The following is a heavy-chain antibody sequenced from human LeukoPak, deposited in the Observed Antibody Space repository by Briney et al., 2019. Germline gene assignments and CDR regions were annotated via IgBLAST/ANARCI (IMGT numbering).Heavy chain of an antibody. CDR2: ISDSGGRT. Sequence: GGALRLSCAVSGITLSNYGMSCVRQAPGKGLEWVSGISDSGGRTNYAESVKGRFSISRDNTQSTLYLQMNSLRAEDTAVYFCAKRGVVIRVILVGFHKEAYYFDSWGQGALVTVSS. CDR3: AKRGVVIRVILVGFHKEAYYFDS. CDR1: GITLSNYG. V-gene: IGHV3-23*01. D-gene: IGHD3-22*01. J-gene: IGHJ4*02.